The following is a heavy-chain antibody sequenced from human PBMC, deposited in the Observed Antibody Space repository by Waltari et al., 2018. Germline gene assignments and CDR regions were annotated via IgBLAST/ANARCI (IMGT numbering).Heavy chain of an antibody. J-gene: IGHJ1*01. CDR3: GRIAFGDDGGYFQY. CDR1: GASITTNYN. CDR2: MQYRGST. V-gene: IGHV4-39*01. Sequence: QLQLQESGPGLVRPSETLSLTGPASGASITTNYNWAWIRQPPGKGLEWMGNMQYRGSTFYNPSLMSRVTISLDTSKNQFSLTLTSVDAADTAVYFCGRIAFGDDGGYFQYWGQGTLVTVSS. D-gene: IGHD4-17*01.